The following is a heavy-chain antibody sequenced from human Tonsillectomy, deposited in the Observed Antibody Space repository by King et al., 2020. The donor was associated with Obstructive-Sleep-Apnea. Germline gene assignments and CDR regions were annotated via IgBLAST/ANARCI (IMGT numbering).Heavy chain of an antibody. V-gene: IGHV4-59*01. D-gene: IGHD5-12*01. CDR3: ARVRVEFDYLASSNRHRDWFDR. J-gene: IGHJ5*02. CDR1: GGSISSYH. CDR2: IDYSGST. Sequence: VQLQESGPGLVKPSETLSLTCTVSGGSISSYHWSWIRQPPGKGLEWIGYIDYSGSTSYHPSLKSRVTILVDTSKNQFSLSLTSVSAADTAGYYCARVRVEFDYLASSNRHRDWFDRWGQGTLVTVSS.